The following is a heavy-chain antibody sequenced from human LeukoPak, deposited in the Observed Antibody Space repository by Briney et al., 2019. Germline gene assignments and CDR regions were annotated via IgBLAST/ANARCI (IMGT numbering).Heavy chain of an antibody. Sequence: GGSLRLSCAASGFTFSSNAMSWVRQAPGKGLEWVSTISGSDNDTYYADSVKGRFSISRDNSKNTLYLQMNSLRAEDTAVYYCAKDLGPGAMVRGVIITGGVLDYWGQGTLVTVSS. CDR3: AKDLGPGAMVRGVIITGGVLDY. CDR2: ISGSDNDT. J-gene: IGHJ4*02. V-gene: IGHV3-23*01. D-gene: IGHD3-10*01. CDR1: GFTFSSNA.